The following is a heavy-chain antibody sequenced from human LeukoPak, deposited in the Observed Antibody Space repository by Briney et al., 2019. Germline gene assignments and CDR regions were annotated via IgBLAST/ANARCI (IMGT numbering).Heavy chain of an antibody. V-gene: IGHV1-24*01. J-gene: IGHJ6*04. CDR3: ATIQAMVRGVSLRYCYGMDV. CDR2: FDPEDGET. Sequence: ASVKVSCKVSGYTLTELSMHWVRQAPGKGLEWMGGFDPEDGETIYAQKFQGRVTMTEDTSTDTAYMELSSLRSEDTAVYYCATIQAMVRGVSLRYCYGMDVWGKGTTVTVSS. CDR1: GYTLTELS. D-gene: IGHD3-10*01.